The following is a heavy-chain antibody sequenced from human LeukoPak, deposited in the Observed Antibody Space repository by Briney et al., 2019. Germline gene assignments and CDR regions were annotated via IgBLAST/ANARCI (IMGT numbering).Heavy chain of an antibody. J-gene: IGHJ1*01. Sequence: HPGGSLRLSCAASGFTFSSYAMSWVRQAPGKGLEWVSAISGSGGSTYYADSVKGRFTISRDNSKNTLYLQMNSLRAEDTAVYYCAKGPLYSGSYKVQHWGQGTLVTVSS. CDR1: GFTFSSYA. CDR2: ISGSGGST. CDR3: AKGPLYSGSYKVQH. D-gene: IGHD1-26*01. V-gene: IGHV3-23*01.